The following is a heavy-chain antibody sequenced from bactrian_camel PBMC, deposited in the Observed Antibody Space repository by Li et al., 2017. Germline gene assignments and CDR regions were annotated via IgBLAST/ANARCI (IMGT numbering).Heavy chain of an antibody. CDR3: AAGPKYGVCSASWSMGDEFDY. D-gene: IGHD1*01. CDR1: GFTFRVAD. J-gene: IGHJ4*01. Sequence: EVQLVESGGGLVRPGGSLRLSCVASGFTFRVADMSWVRQAPGKGREEVANISPDGSTTAYADSVKGRFTITRLNAENTLYLQMDSLKPEDTAMYYCAAGPKYGVCSASWSMGDEFDYWGQGTQVTVS. V-gene: IGHV3S40*01. CDR2: ISPDGSTT.